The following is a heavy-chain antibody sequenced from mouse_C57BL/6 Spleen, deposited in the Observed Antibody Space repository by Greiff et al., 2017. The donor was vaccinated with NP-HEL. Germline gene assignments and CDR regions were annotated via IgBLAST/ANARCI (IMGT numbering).Heavy chain of an antibody. V-gene: IGHV5-4*01. Sequence: EVQRVESGGGLVKPGGSLKLSCAASGFTFSSYAMSWVRQTPEKRLEWVAPISDGGSYTYYPDNVKGRFTISRDNAKNNLYLQMSHLKSEDTAMYYCARGDYSNYVDAMDYWGQGTSVTVSS. CDR2: ISDGGSYT. CDR3: ARGDYSNYVDAMDY. D-gene: IGHD2-5*01. J-gene: IGHJ4*01. CDR1: GFTFSSYA.